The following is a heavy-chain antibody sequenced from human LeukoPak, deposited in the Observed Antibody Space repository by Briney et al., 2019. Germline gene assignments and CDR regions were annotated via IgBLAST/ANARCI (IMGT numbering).Heavy chain of an antibody. Sequence: GGSLRLSCAVSGFTFTYFGIHWVRQAPGKGLEWVAFIRYDGSDKNYADSVKGRFTISRDNSKNTLYLQMNSLGGDDTAVYYCAKETGDHFEAFDIWGQGTMVTVSS. CDR2: IRYDGSDK. CDR3: AKETGDHFEAFDI. J-gene: IGHJ3*02. D-gene: IGHD7-27*01. CDR1: GFTFTYFG. V-gene: IGHV3-30*02.